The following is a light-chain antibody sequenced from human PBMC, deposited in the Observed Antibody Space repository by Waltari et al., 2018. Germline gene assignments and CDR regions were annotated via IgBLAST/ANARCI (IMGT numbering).Light chain of an antibody. CDR3: QQYDSYPCT. CDR1: QTANQR. J-gene: IGKJ2*02. V-gene: IGKV1-5*03. Sequence: IQMNQSPSLLTASVGDSVTITCRATQTANQRVAWYQQKSGTAPRLLIYKVSRLQCGVPPRFSGSGSGADFSLTVDGVQRDDAATYYCQQYDSYPCTFGRGTKVQF. CDR2: KVS.